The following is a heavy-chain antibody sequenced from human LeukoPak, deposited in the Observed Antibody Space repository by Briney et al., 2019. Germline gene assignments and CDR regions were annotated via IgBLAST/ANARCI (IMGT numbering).Heavy chain of an antibody. J-gene: IGHJ3*02. CDR3: ASSDSGSYRSPFDI. Sequence: GGSLRLSCAASGFTFSSYAMSWVRQAPGKGLEWVSAISGSGGSTYYADSVKGRFTISRDNSKNTLCLQMNSLRAEDTAVYYCASSDSGSYRSPFDIWGQGTMVTVSS. D-gene: IGHD1-26*01. CDR2: ISGSGGST. CDR1: GFTFSSYA. V-gene: IGHV3-23*01.